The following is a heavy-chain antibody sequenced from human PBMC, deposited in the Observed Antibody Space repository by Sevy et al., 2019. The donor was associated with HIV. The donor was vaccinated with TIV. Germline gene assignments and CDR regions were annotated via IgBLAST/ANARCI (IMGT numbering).Heavy chain of an antibody. Sequence: GESLKISCVASGFTFSDYWMTWVRQPPGKGLEWVANIKRDGSEKYYADSVKGRFSISRDNAKNSLYLQMNSLRAEDTAIYYCARDALDNYYNYWGQGTRVTVSS. D-gene: IGHD1-26*01. J-gene: IGHJ4*02. V-gene: IGHV3-7*01. CDR1: GFTFSDYW. CDR2: IKRDGSEK. CDR3: ARDALDNYYNY.